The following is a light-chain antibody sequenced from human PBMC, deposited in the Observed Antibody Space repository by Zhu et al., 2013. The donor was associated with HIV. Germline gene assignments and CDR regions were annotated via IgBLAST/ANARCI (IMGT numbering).Light chain of an antibody. V-gene: IGKV1-17*01. CDR1: QGIRND. CDR3: QPYKTYPGPT. J-gene: IGKJ4*01. Sequence: DIQMTQSPSSVSASVGDRVTITCRASQGIRNDLGWYQQKPGKAPKSLIFAASTLQSGVPSRFSGSGSGTEFTLTISSLQPDDFATYYCQPYKTYPGPTFGGGTKLEIK. CDR2: AAS.